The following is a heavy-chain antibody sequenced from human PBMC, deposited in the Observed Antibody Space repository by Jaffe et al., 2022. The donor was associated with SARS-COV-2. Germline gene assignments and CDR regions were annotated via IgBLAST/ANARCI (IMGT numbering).Heavy chain of an antibody. Sequence: QLQLQESGSGLVKPSQTLSLTCAVSGGSISSGGYSWSWIRQPPGKGLEWIGYIYHSGSTYYNPSLKSRVTISVDRSKNQFSLKLSSVTAADTAVYYCARDNGDYYFDYWGQGTLVTVSS. V-gene: IGHV4-30-2*01. CDR1: GGSISSGGYS. CDR2: IYHSGST. CDR3: ARDNGDYYFDY. J-gene: IGHJ4*02. D-gene: IGHD4-17*01.